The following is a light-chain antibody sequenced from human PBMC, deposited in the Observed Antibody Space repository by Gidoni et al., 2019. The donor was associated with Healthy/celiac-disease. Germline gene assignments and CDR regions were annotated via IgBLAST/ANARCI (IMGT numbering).Light chain of an antibody. CDR2: SAS. V-gene: IGKV1-9*01. CDR1: QGISSY. Sequence: DNHLTQSPSFLSASVGDRVTITCRASQGISSYLAWYQQKPGKAPKLLIYSASTLQRGVPSRFSGSGSGTEFTLTISSLQPEDFATYYCQQLNSYPRPFGQGTRLEIK. CDR3: QQLNSYPRP. J-gene: IGKJ5*01.